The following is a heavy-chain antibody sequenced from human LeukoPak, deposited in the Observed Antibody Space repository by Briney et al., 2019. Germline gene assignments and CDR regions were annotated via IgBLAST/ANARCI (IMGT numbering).Heavy chain of an antibody. J-gene: IGHJ4*02. Sequence: ASVKVSCKASGYTFTSYGISWVRQAPGQGLEWMGWISAYNGNTNYAQKLQGRVTMTTDTSTSTAYMELRRLRSDDTAVYYCARDSFTMVQGAGTFDYWGQGTLVTVSS. D-gene: IGHD3-10*01. CDR2: ISAYNGNT. V-gene: IGHV1-18*01. CDR3: ARDSFTMVQGAGTFDY. CDR1: GYTFTSYG.